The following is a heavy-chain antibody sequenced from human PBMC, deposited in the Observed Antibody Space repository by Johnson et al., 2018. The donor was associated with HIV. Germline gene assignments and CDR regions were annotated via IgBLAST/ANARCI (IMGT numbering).Heavy chain of an antibody. Sequence: QVQLVESGGGVVQPGRSLRLSCAASGFTFSSYGMHWVRKAPGKGLEWVAFIRYDGSNKYYADSVKGRFTISRDNSKNTLYLQMNSLRAEDTAVYYCAKETPSSGGTFDIWGQGTMVTVSS. V-gene: IGHV3-30*02. CDR1: GFTFSSYG. D-gene: IGHD6-25*01. CDR2: IRYDGSNK. J-gene: IGHJ3*02. CDR3: AKETPSSGGTFDI.